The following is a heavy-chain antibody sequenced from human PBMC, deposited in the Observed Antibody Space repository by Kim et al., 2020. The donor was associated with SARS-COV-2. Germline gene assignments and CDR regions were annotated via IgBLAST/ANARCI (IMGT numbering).Heavy chain of an antibody. V-gene: IGHV3-7*01. D-gene: IGHD3-22*01. J-gene: IGHJ4*02. CDR3: ARDGSSGYTGSFDY. Sequence: VDPVKCRFTISRDNTKNSLYLQMSSLRAEDSAVYYCARDGSSGYTGSFDYWGQGTLVTVSS.